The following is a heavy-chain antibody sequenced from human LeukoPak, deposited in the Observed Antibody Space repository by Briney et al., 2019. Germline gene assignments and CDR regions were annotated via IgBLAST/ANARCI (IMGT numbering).Heavy chain of an antibody. CDR2: ISNSGST. J-gene: IGHJ4*02. Sequence: PSETLSLTCTVSGASIRSYYWSWIRQPPGKGLEWIAYISNSGSTDYNPSLKSRVTMSVDTSKNQFSLNLISVTAADTAVYYCARDLTDYYELDYWGQGTLVTVSS. CDR1: GASIRSYY. CDR3: ARDLTDYYELDY. V-gene: IGHV4-59*12. D-gene: IGHD3-22*01.